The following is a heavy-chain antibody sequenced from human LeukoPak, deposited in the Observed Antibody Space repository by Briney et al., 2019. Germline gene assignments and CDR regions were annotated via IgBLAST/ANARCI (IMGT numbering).Heavy chain of an antibody. D-gene: IGHD3-16*02. CDR3: ARQLMITFGGVIVSGFDY. CDR1: GGSISSSSYY. Sequence: KPSETLSLTCTVSGGSISSSSYYWGWIRQPPGKGPEWIGSIYYSGSTYYNPSLKSRGTISVDTSKNQFSLKLSSVTAAETAVYYCARQLMITFGGVIVSGFDYWGQGTLVTVSS. CDR2: IYYSGST. V-gene: IGHV4-39*01. J-gene: IGHJ4*02.